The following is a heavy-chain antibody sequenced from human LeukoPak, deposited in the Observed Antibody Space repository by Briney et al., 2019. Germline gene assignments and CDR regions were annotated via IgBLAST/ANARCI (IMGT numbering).Heavy chain of an antibody. J-gene: IGHJ5*02. CDR2: ISGSGGST. D-gene: IGHD3-9*01. V-gene: IGHV3-23*01. Sequence: PGGTLRLSCAASGFTFSSYGMSWVRQAPGKGLEWVSAISGSGGSTYYADSVKGRFTISRDNSKNTLYLQMNSLRAEDTAVYYCAKDPTANWLYTYNWFDPWGQGTLVTVSS. CDR3: AKDPTANWLYTYNWFDP. CDR1: GFTFSSYG.